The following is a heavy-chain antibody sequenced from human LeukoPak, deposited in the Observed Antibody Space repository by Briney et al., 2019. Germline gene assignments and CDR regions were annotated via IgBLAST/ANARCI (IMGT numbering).Heavy chain of an antibody. D-gene: IGHD3-10*01. CDR1: GFTFSSYG. Sequence: PGGSLRLSCAASGFTFSSYGMHWVRQAPGKGLEWVAFIRYDGSNKYYADSVKGRFTISRDNSKNTLYLQMNSLRAEDTAVYYCARVVWFGEPPSLGWFDPWGQGTLVTVSS. CDR2: IRYDGSNK. V-gene: IGHV3-30*02. J-gene: IGHJ5*02. CDR3: ARVVWFGEPPSLGWFDP.